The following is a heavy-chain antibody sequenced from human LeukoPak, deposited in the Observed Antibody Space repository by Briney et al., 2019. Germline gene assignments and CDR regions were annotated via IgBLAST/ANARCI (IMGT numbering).Heavy chain of an antibody. Sequence: SETLSLTRAVYGGSFSGYYWSWIRQPPGKGLEWIGEINHSGSTNYNPSLKSRVTISVDTSKNQFSLKLSSVTAADTAVYYCARVPWYSSSTRRVNWFDPWGQGTLVTVSS. CDR1: GGSFSGYY. J-gene: IGHJ5*02. CDR3: ARVPWYSSSTRRVNWFDP. CDR2: INHSGST. D-gene: IGHD6-6*01. V-gene: IGHV4-34*01.